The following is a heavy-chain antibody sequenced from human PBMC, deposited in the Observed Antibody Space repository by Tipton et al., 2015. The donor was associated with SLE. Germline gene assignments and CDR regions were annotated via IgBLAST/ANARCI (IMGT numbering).Heavy chain of an antibody. CDR1: GGSFSGYY. Sequence: TLSLTCAVYGGSFSGYYWSWIRQPPGKGLEWIGEINHSGSTNYNPSLKSRVTISVDTSKNQFSLKLSSVTAADTAVYYCASAKAPLLHWFDPWGQGTLVTVSS. D-gene: IGHD4/OR15-4a*01. CDR2: INHSGST. J-gene: IGHJ5*02. V-gene: IGHV4-34*01. CDR3: ASAKAPLLHWFDP.